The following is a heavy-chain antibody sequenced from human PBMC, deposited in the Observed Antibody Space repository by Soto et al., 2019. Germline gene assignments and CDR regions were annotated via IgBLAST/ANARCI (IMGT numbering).Heavy chain of an antibody. Sequence: SVKVSCKASGGTFSGYSISWVRQAPGQGLEWMGGIIPIFGTANYAQKFQGRVTITADESTSTAYMELSSLRSEDTAVYYCARVSSGWYKDYFSYWGQGTLVTVSS. CDR2: IIPIFGTA. J-gene: IGHJ4*02. CDR3: ARVSSGWYKDYFSY. D-gene: IGHD6-13*01. V-gene: IGHV1-69*13. CDR1: GGTFSGYS.